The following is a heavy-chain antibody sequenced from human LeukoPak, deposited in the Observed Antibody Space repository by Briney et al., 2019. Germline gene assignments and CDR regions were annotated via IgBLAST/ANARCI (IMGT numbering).Heavy chain of an antibody. CDR3: ARAGSGSYIPNWFDP. CDR1: GFTFSNYW. J-gene: IGHJ5*02. CDR2: IKEDGSEK. V-gene: IGHV3-7*01. Sequence: PGGSLRLSCVASGFTFSNYWMSWVRQAPGKGLECVANIKEDGSEKYYVDSVKGRFTISRDNAKNSLYLQMNSLRAEDTAVYYCARAGSGSYIPNWFDPWGQGTLVTVSS. D-gene: IGHD3-10*01.